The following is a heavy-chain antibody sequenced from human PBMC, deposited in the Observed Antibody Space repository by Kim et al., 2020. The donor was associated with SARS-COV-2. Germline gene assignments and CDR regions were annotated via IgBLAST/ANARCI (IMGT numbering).Heavy chain of an antibody. CDR2: IYYSGST. CDR3: ASHRDGYNSYYFDY. V-gene: IGHV4-31*03. CDR1: GGSISSGGYY. J-gene: IGHJ4*02. D-gene: IGHD5-12*01. Sequence: SETLSLTCTVSGGSISSGGYYWSWIRQHPGKGLEWIGYIYYSGSTYYNPSLKSRVTISVDTSKNQFSLKLSSVTAADTAVYYCASHRDGYNSYYFDYWGQGTLVTVSS.